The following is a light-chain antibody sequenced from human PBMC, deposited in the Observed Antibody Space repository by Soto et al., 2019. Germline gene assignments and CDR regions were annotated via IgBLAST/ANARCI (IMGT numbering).Light chain of an antibody. CDR1: QSVSSSY. V-gene: IGKV3-20*01. J-gene: IGKJ1*01. CDR2: GAS. CDR3: HQHGNSPQT. Sequence: EIVLTQSPGTLSLSPGERATLSCRASQSVSSSYLAWYQQKPGQAPRLLIYGASSRATGIPDRFSGSGSGTVFTLTINILEPDDFAVYYCHQHGNSPQTFGQGTKVDIK.